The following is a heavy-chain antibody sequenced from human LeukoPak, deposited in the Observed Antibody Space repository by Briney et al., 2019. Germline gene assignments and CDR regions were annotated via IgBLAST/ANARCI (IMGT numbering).Heavy chain of an antibody. J-gene: IGHJ4*02. D-gene: IGHD5-12*01. CDR2: ISAYNGNT. CDR3: ARDLDGGYVYFDY. V-gene: IGHV1-18*01. Sequence: ASFKVSCKASGYTFTSYGIKWVRQGPGQGLEWMGWISAYNGNTNYAQKLQGRVTMTTDTSTSTAYMELRSLRSDDTAVYYCARDLDGGYVYFDYWGQGTLVTVSS. CDR1: GYTFTSYG.